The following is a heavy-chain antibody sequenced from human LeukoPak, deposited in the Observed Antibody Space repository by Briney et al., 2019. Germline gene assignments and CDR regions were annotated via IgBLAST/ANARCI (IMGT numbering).Heavy chain of an antibody. J-gene: IGHJ6*03. CDR1: GFTFDDYA. Sequence: GGSLRLSCAASGFTFDDYAMHWVRQAPGKGLEWVSLISWDGGSTYYVDSVKGRFTISRDNAKNSLYLQMNSLRAEDTAVYYCARDYYNSSGYYYSSYYYYMDVWGKVITLTVSS. V-gene: IGHV3-43D*03. CDR2: ISWDGGST. CDR3: ARDYYNSSGYYYSSYYYYMDV. D-gene: IGHD3-22*01.